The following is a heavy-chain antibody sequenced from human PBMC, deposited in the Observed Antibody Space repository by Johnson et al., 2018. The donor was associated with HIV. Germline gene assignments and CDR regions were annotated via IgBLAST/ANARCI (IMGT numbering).Heavy chain of an antibody. CDR1: GFTFDDYG. Sequence: VQLVESGGGVVRPGGSLRLSCAASGFTFDDYGMSWVRQAPGKGLEWVSGINWNGGSTYYADSVKGRFTISRDKSKNTLSLQMNSLRAEDTAVYYCARDRTYWRGGSCYFDSFDIWGQGTMVTVSS. D-gene: IGHD2-15*01. J-gene: IGHJ3*02. V-gene: IGHV3-20*04. CDR2: INWNGGST. CDR3: ARDRTYWRGGSCYFDSFDI.